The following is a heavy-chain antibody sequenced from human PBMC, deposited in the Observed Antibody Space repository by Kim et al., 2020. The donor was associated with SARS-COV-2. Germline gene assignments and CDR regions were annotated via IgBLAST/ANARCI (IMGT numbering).Heavy chain of an antibody. Sequence: SETLSLTCAVYGGSFSGYYWSWIRQPPGKWLEWIGEINHSGSTNYNPSLKSRVTISVDTSKNQFSLKLSSVTAADTAVYYCARGWVPAAIRGYYYYYYM. CDR1: GGSFSGYY. CDR2: INHSGST. J-gene: IGHJ6*03. V-gene: IGHV4-34*01. D-gene: IGHD2-2*02. CDR3: ARGWVPAAIRGYYYYYYM.